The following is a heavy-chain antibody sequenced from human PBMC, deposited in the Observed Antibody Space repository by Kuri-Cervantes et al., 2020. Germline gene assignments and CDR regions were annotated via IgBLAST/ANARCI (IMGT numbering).Heavy chain of an antibody. CDR3: ARGDTVDAFDI. J-gene: IGHJ3*02. V-gene: IGHV4-38-2*01. D-gene: IGHD2-2*02. CDR2: IYYSGST. CDR1: GYSISSGFY. Sequence: SQTLSLTCAVSGYSISSGFYWGWIRQPPGKGLEWIGSIYYSGSTYYNPSLKSRVTISVDTSKNQFSLKLSSVTAADTAVYYCARGDTVDAFDIWGQGTMVTVSS.